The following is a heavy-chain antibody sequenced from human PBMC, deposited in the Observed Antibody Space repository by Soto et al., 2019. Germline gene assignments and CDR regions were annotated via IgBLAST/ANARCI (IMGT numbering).Heavy chain of an antibody. Sequence: QVQLQESGPGLVKPSQTLSLTCTVSGGSISSGDYYWTWIRQPPGKGLEWIGYIYYSGSTYYNPYLKSRITMSVDTSKNQFSLNLSSVTAADTAVYYCAREDCRSTSCSYSTGSYYFDYWGQGTLVTLSS. CDR1: GGSISSGDYY. J-gene: IGHJ4*02. V-gene: IGHV4-30-4*01. CDR3: AREDCRSTSCSYSTGSYYFDY. CDR2: IYYSGST. D-gene: IGHD2-2*01.